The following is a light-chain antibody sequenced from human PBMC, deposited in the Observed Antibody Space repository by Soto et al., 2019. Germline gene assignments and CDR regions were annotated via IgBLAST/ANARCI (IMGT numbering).Light chain of an antibody. CDR2: DVS. J-gene: IGLJ2*01. CDR1: SSDVGGYNY. CDR3: SSYTSSSTLV. Sequence: QSALTQPASVSGSPGQSITISCTGTSSDVGGYNYVSWYQQHPGKAPKVMIYDVSNRPSGVSNRLSGSKSGNTASLTISGLQAEDEADYYCSSYTSSSTLVFGGGTKLTVL. V-gene: IGLV2-14*01.